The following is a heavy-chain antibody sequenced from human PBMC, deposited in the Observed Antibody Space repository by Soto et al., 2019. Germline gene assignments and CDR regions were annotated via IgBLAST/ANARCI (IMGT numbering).Heavy chain of an antibody. D-gene: IGHD2-2*01. CDR1: GGSISSGGYY. J-gene: IGHJ5*02. CDR3: ARERGGGIVVVPAAIPNWFDP. Sequence: QVQLQESGPGLVKPSQTLSLTCTVSGGSISSGGYYWSWIRQHPGKGLEWIGYIYYSGSTYYNPSPKGRGTIPVDTAKNQFSLKLSFVTAADTAVYYCARERGGGIVVVPAAIPNWFDPWGQGTLVTVSS. CDR2: IYYSGST. V-gene: IGHV4-31*03.